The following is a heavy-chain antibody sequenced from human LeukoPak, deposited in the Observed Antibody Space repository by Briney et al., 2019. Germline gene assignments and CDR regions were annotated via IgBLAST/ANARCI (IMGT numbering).Heavy chain of an antibody. CDR1: GYTFTSYG. CDR2: ISAYNGNT. Sequence: ASVKVSCKASGYTFTSYGISWVRQAPGQGFEWMGWISAYNGNTNYAQKLQGRVTMTTDTSTSTAYMELRSLRSDDTAVYYCARDRADYGVYYFDYWGQGTLVTVSS. V-gene: IGHV1-18*01. J-gene: IGHJ4*02. D-gene: IGHD4/OR15-4a*01. CDR3: ARDRADYGVYYFDY.